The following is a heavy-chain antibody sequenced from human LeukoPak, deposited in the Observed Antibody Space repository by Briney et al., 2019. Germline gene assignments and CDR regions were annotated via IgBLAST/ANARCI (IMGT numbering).Heavy chain of an antibody. D-gene: IGHD3-10*01. CDR1: GFTFSNYN. J-gene: IGHJ6*02. V-gene: IGHV3-21*01. CDR2: ISRTSSYI. CDR3: ARDNGSGSSYCYYGMDV. Sequence: PGGSLRLSCAASGFTFSNYNMNWVRQAPGKGLEWVSSISRTSSYIYYADSVKGRFTISRDNAKNSLNLQMNSLRAEDTAVYYCARDNGSGSSYCYYGMDVWGQGTTVTVSS.